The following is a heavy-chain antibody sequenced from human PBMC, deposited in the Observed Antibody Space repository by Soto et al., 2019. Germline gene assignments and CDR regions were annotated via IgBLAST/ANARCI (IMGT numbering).Heavy chain of an antibody. CDR3: ARGGRGDTDYYYLDV. Sequence: PGGSLRLSCAASAFTFSDYAMSWVRQAPGKGLEWVSTISGNGGGEYFADSVKGRFTISRDNGKNSLYLQMNSLRVEDTAIYYCARGGRGDTDYYYLDVWGKGTTVTVSS. V-gene: IGHV3-23*01. CDR1: AFTFSDYA. D-gene: IGHD4-17*01. J-gene: IGHJ6*03. CDR2: ISGNGGGE.